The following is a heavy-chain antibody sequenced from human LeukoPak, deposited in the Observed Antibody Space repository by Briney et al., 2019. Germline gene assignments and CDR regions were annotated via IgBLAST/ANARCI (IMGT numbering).Heavy chain of an antibody. J-gene: IGHJ4*02. V-gene: IGHV1-58*01. CDR3: AAVSGYYDSSGYYFDY. Sequence: SVKVSCEASGFTFTSSAVQWVRQARGQRLEWIGWIVVGSGNTNYAQKFQERVTITRDMSTSTAYMELSSLRSEDTAVYYCAAVSGYYDSSGYYFDYWGQGTLVTVSS. CDR2: IVVGSGNT. D-gene: IGHD3-22*01. CDR1: GFTFTSSA.